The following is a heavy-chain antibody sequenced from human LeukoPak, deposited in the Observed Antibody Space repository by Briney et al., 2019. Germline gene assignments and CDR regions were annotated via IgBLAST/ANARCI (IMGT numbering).Heavy chain of an antibody. J-gene: IGHJ4*02. CDR2: ISGGGERT. D-gene: IGHD3-10*01. Sequence: GGSLRLSCAASGFTFSSYEMNWVRQAPGKGLEWVSSISGGGERTYYTDSVKGRFTTSRDNSQNTLFMQMNNLRVEDTAVYFCARQYYYDSGRYLDYWGQGTLVTVSS. CDR3: ARQYYYDSGRYLDY. CDR1: GFTFSSYE. V-gene: IGHV3-23*01.